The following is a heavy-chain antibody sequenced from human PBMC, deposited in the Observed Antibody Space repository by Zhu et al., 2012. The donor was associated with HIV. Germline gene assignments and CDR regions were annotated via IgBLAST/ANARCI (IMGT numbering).Heavy chain of an antibody. Sequence: QVQLQESGPGLVKPSETLSLTCTVSGGSTSGHYWSWIRQPPGKGLEWIGYIYYTGSTNYNPSLKSRVTMSVDTSKNQSSLKLNSVTAADTAVYYCARYYCTTTCYYFDYWGQGALVTVSS. CDR3: ARYYCTTTCYYFDY. CDR1: GGSTSGHY. D-gene: IGHD2-8*01. J-gene: IGHJ4*02. V-gene: IGHV4-59*11. CDR2: IYYTGST.